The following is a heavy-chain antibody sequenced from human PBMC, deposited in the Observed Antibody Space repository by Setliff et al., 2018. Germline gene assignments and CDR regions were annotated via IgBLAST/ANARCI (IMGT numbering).Heavy chain of an antibody. V-gene: IGHV4-59*11. CDR1: GGSISSHY. CDR2: IYYSGST. CDR3: ASCPFFDYGDPKVAWWYFDL. J-gene: IGHJ2*01. Sequence: SETLSLTCTVSGGSISSHYWSWIRQPPGKGLEWIGSIYYSGSTNYNPSLKGRVTISVDTSKNQFSLKLSSVTAADTAVYYCASCPFFDYGDPKVAWWYFDLWGRGTLVTVSS. D-gene: IGHD4-17*01.